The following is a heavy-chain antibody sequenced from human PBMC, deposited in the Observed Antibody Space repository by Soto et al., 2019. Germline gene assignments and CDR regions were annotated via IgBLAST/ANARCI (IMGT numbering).Heavy chain of an antibody. Sequence: QVQLVDSGGGVVQPGGSLRLSCAASGFTFSSYGIHWVRQTPGEGLEWVAVISSDGSKQYYTDSVKGRFTISRDNSKNTLYLQMNSLRAEDTAIYYCAKDGVGGAGQLWLVRFPDYWGQGTQVTVSS. CDR2: ISSDGSKQ. J-gene: IGHJ4*02. D-gene: IGHD6-19*01. CDR3: AKDGVGGAGQLWLVRFPDY. CDR1: GFTFSSYG. V-gene: IGHV3-30*18.